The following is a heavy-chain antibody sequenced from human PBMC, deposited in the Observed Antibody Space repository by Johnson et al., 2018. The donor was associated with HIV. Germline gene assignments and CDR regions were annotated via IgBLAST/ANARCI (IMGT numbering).Heavy chain of an antibody. CDR1: GFTFSSYG. J-gene: IGHJ3*02. CDR2: IWYDGSNK. Sequence: QVLLVESGGGVVQPGRSLRLSCAASGFTFSSYGMHWVRQAPGKGLEWVAVIWYDGSNKYYIDSVKGRFTISRDNSKNTLYLQMNSLRTEDTAMYYCAKGQSSGYPKDAFDIWGRGTMVTVSS. D-gene: IGHD3-22*01. CDR3: AKGQSSGYPKDAFDI. V-gene: IGHV3-33*06.